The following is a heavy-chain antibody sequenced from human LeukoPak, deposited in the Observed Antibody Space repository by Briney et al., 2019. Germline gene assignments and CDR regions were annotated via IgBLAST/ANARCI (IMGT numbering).Heavy chain of an antibody. CDR3: ARDRGAEYYFDY. D-gene: IGHD3-10*01. Sequence: PSETLSLTCTVSGYSISSGYYWGWIRQPPGKGLEWIGSIYHSGSTYYNPSLKSRVTISVDTSKNQLSLKLSSVTAADTAVYYCARDRGAEYYFDYWGQGTLVTVSS. J-gene: IGHJ4*02. V-gene: IGHV4-38-2*02. CDR2: IYHSGST. CDR1: GYSISSGYY.